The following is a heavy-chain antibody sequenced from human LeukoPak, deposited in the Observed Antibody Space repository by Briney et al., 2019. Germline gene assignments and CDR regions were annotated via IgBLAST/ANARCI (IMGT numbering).Heavy chain of an antibody. CDR2: ISSSGSYI. J-gene: IGHJ4*02. CDR1: GFTFSSYS. V-gene: IGHV3-21*01. CDR3: GRDLLYDYGDPLRNYFDY. Sequence: GGSLRLSCAASGFTFSSYSMNWVRQAPGKGLEWVSSISSSGSYIYYADSVKGRFTISRDNAKNSLYLQMNSLRAEDTAVYYCGRDLLYDYGDPLRNYFDYWGQGTLVTVSS. D-gene: IGHD4-17*01.